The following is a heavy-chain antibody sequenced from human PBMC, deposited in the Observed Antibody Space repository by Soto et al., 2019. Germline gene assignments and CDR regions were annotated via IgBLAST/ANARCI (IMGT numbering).Heavy chain of an antibody. D-gene: IGHD6-13*01. CDR1: GGTFSSYA. Sequence: SVKVSCKASGGTFSSYAISWVRQAPGQGLEWMGGIIPIFGTANYAQKFQGRVTITADESTSTAYMELSSLRSEDTAVYYCARALSPLRYSSSWYFDYYYYGMDVWGQGTTVTVSS. CDR3: ARALSPLRYSSSWYFDYYYYGMDV. CDR2: IIPIFGTA. V-gene: IGHV1-69*13. J-gene: IGHJ6*02.